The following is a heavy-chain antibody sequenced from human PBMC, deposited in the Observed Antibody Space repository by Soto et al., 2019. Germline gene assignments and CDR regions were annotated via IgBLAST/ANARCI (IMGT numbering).Heavy chain of an antibody. D-gene: IGHD3-22*01. CDR3: ARDGILGSSDSSGHLGY. Sequence: LRLSCAASGFTFSSYAMHWVRQAPGKGLEWVAVISYDGSNKYYADSVKGRFTISRDNSKNTLYLQMNSLRAEDTAVYYCARDGILGSSDSSGHLGYWGQGTLVTVSS. V-gene: IGHV3-30-3*01. CDR2: ISYDGSNK. J-gene: IGHJ4*02. CDR1: GFTFSSYA.